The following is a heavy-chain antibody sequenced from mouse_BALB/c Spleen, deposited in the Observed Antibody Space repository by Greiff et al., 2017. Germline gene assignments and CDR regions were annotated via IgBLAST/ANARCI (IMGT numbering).Heavy chain of an antibody. CDR2: IWAGGST. CDR3: ARGPHYGSSYWYFDV. V-gene: IGHV2-9*02. CDR1: GFSLTSYG. Sequence: VQLVESGPGLVAPSQSLSITCTVSGFSLTSYGVHWVRQPPGKGLEWLGVIWAGGSTNYNSALMSRLSISKDNSKSQVFLKMNSLQTDDTAMYYCARGPHYGSSYWYFDVWGAGTTVTVSS. D-gene: IGHD1-1*01. J-gene: IGHJ1*01.